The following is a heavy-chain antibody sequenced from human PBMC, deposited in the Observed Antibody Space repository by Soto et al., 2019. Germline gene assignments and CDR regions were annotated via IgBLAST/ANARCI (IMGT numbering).Heavy chain of an antibody. CDR3: ARGGLKDGYNYYCDY. J-gene: IGHJ4*02. D-gene: IGHD1-1*01. V-gene: IGHV6-1*01. Sequence: SQTLSLTCAISGDSVSSNSAVWNWIRQSPSRGLEWLGRTYYKSKWDNDYAVSVRSRITINPDTSKNQFSLQLYSVTPEDTAVYFCARGGLKDGYNYYCDYWGQGTMGTVSA. CDR2: TYYKSKWDN. CDR1: GDSVSSNSAV.